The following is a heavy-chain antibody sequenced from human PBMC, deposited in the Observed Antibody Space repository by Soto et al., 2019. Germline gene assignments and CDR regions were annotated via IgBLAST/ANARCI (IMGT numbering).Heavy chain of an antibody. J-gene: IGHJ4*02. V-gene: IGHV3-74*03. Sequence: LRLSCAASGLTFRSYWVHWVRQAPGKGLVWVSRINTDGSVAMYVDSVKGRFTISRDNAKNTLFLHMNSLRAEDTAVYYCVRDMQLWRLDSGGQGTLVT. CDR3: VRDMQLWRLDS. D-gene: IGHD2-21*01. CDR2: INTDGSVA. CDR1: GLTFRSYW.